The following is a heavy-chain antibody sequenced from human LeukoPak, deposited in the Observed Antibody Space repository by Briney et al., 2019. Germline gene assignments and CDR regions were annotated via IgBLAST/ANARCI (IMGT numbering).Heavy chain of an antibody. Sequence: ASVKVSCKASGYIFTGYYMHWVRQAPGQGLEWMGWINPNSGGTNYAQKFQGRVTMTRDTSISTAYMELSRLRSDDTAVYYCARDDLSVRRYNWNDGHGNYWGQGTLVTVSS. D-gene: IGHD1-1*01. CDR3: ARDDLSVRRYNWNDGHGNY. CDR1: GYIFTGYY. V-gene: IGHV1-2*02. J-gene: IGHJ4*02. CDR2: INPNSGGT.